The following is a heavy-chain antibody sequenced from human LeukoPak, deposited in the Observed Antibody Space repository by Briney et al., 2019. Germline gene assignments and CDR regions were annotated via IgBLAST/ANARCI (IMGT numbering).Heavy chain of an antibody. CDR1: GFTFSSYG. CDR3: AKDGTDLGAFDI. CDR2: ISYDGSNK. Sequence: GGSLRLSCAASGFTFSSYGMPWVRQAPGKGLEWVAVISYDGSNKYYADSVKGRFTISRDNSKNTLYLQMNSLRAEDTAVYYCAKDGTDLGAFDIWGQGTMVTVSS. J-gene: IGHJ3*02. D-gene: IGHD1-26*01. V-gene: IGHV3-30*18.